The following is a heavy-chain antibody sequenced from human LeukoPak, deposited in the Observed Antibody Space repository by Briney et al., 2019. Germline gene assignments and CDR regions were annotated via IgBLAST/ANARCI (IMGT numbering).Heavy chain of an antibody. CDR3: AREPHIVVVNVEAPLGFFDP. CDR1: GFTFTTYW. D-gene: IGHD2-21*01. CDR2: IKQDGSEK. V-gene: IGHV3-7*01. J-gene: IGHJ5*02. Sequence: GGSLRLSCAASGFTFTTYWMSWVRQAPGKGLEWVASIKQDGSEKYYMGSVKGRFTISRDNAKNSMYLQMNSLRAEDTAVYYCAREPHIVVVNVEAPLGFFDPWGQGTLVTVSS.